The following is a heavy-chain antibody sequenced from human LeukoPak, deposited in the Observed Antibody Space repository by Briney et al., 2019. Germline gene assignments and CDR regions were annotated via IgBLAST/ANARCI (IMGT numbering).Heavy chain of an antibody. CDR2: MSRSGDII. CDR1: GFSFSSYA. D-gene: IGHD3-10*01. J-gene: IGHJ4*02. CDR3: ARDVYYGSGSPRLDY. Sequence: GGSLRLSCATSGFSFSSYAMNWVRQVLGKGLESVSYMSRSGDIIYYADSVKGRFTISRDNAKNSLYLQMNSLRAEDTAVYYCARDVYYGSGSPRLDYWGQGTLVTVSS. V-gene: IGHV3-48*01.